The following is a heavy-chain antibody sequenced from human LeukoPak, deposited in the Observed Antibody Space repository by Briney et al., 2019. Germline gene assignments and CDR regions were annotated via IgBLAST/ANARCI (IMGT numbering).Heavy chain of an antibody. V-gene: IGHV4-31*03. J-gene: IGHJ5*02. CDR3: ARGPWDGWFDP. D-gene: IGHD1-26*01. Sequence: SRTLSLTCTVSGGTVSSDGNYWSWIRPHPGKGLVWIGYIYYSGSTYYHPPLKSRVTISVDTSKNQFSLKLSSGTAADTAVYYCARGPWDGWFDPWGQGTLVTVSS. CDR2: IYYSGST. CDR1: GGTVSSDGNY.